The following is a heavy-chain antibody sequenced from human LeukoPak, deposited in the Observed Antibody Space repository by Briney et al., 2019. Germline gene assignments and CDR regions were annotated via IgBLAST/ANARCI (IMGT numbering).Heavy chain of an antibody. Sequence: PSETLSLTCAVSGGSISSGGYSWSWIRQPPGKGLEWIGYIYHSGSTYYNPSLKSRVTISVDRSKNQFSLKPSSVTAADTAVYYCARDGYNIPFDYWGQGTLVTVSS. V-gene: IGHV4-30-2*01. CDR2: IYHSGST. J-gene: IGHJ4*02. D-gene: IGHD5-24*01. CDR3: ARDGYNIPFDY. CDR1: GGSISSGGYS.